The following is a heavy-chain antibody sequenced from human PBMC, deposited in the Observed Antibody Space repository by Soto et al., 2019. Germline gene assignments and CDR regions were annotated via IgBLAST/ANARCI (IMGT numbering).Heavy chain of an antibody. D-gene: IGHD3-3*01. CDR1: GFTFNAYA. J-gene: IGHJ4*02. CDR3: AKSGEGLFQYFDK. CDR2: INWNGGIT. Sequence: EVQLVESGGGLVQPGRSLRLSCAASGFTFNAYAMHWVRQAPGKGLEWVSGINWNGGITGYADSVKGRFTISRDNAKNSLYLQINSLRAEDTALYYCAKSGEGLFQYFDKWGQGTLVTVSS. V-gene: IGHV3-9*01.